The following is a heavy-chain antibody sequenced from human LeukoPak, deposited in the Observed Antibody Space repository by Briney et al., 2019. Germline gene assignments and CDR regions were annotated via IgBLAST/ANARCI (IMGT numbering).Heavy chain of an antibody. Sequence: SETLSLTCSVSGDSISYFYWSWIRQAAGKGLEWIGRIHNSGSTDYNASLKSRVTMSVDTSKNQFSLKLSSVTAADTAVYYCAKSGQNSVYYFDYWGQGTLVTVSS. J-gene: IGHJ4*02. CDR2: IHNSGST. V-gene: IGHV4-4*07. CDR3: AKSGQNSVYYFDY. D-gene: IGHD6-25*01. CDR1: GDSISYFY.